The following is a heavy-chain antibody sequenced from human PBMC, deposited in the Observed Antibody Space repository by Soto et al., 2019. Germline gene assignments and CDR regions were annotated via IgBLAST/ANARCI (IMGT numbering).Heavy chain of an antibody. V-gene: IGHV3-30*18. D-gene: IGHD2-8*02. J-gene: IGHJ2*01. CDR3: AKERVVNDWYFDL. CDR1: GFTLPYYG. CDR2: ISYDGSKE. Sequence: QVQLVESGGGVVQPGGARKLPCAASGFTLPYYGMPWVRPGPGKGLGWVAGISYDGSKEYYADSVKGRVTISGDNSKNTLYRQMNRLRAEDTAVYYCAKERVVNDWYFDLWGRGTLVTVSS.